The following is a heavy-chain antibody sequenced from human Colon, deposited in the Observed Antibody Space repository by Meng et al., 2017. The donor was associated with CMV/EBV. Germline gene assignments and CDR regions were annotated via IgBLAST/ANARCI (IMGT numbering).Heavy chain of an antibody. CDR1: GYTFTNFG. CDR3: ARELARGGY. J-gene: IGHJ4*02. V-gene: IGHV1-18*01. Sequence: QVQLVQSGAEVNKPGASVKVSCKTSGYTFTNFGISWVRQAPGQGLEWMAYISPYNGDTNYAQRFQGRVALTTDTSTSTVHMELGSLTSDDTAMYYCARELARGGYWGQGTLVTVSS. CDR2: ISPYNGDT.